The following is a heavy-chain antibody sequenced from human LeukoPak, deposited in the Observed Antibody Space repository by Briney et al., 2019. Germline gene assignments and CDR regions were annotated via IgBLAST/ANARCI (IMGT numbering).Heavy chain of an antibody. Sequence: GGSLRLSCAASGFTFDDYAVHWVRQAPGKGLEWVSVIYSGGSTYYADSVKGRFTISRDNSKNTLYLQMNSLRAEDTAVYYCAREARGSYDSSGYYYYYYGMDVWGQGTTVTVSS. J-gene: IGHJ6*02. D-gene: IGHD3-22*01. V-gene: IGHV3-66*01. CDR2: IYSGGST. CDR1: GFTFDDYA. CDR3: AREARGSYDSSGYYYYYYGMDV.